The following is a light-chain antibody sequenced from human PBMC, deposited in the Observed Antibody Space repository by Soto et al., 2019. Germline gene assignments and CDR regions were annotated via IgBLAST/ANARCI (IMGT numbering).Light chain of an antibody. CDR1: QSVSSTY. Sequence: EIVLTQSPGTLSLSPGERATLSCRASQSVSSTYLAWYQQKPGQAPRLLIYGASNRATGISDRFSGSGSGTGFTLTISRLEPEDFGVYYCQQYGSSPFTFGPGTKVDLK. J-gene: IGKJ3*01. CDR2: GAS. CDR3: QQYGSSPFT. V-gene: IGKV3-20*01.